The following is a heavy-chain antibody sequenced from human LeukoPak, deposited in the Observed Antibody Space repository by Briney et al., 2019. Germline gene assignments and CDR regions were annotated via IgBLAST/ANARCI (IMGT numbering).Heavy chain of an antibody. V-gene: IGHV4-38-2*02. CDR2: IYHSGST. J-gene: IGHJ6*03. D-gene: IGHD3-22*01. CDR1: GYSISSGYY. Sequence: SETLSLTCTVSGYSISSGYYWGWIRQPPGKGLEWIGSIYHSGSTYYNPSLKSRVTISVDTSKNQFSLKLSSVTAADTAVYYCARVNYYDSRRDYYYYYMDVWGKGTTVTISS. CDR3: ARVNYYDSRRDYYYYYMDV.